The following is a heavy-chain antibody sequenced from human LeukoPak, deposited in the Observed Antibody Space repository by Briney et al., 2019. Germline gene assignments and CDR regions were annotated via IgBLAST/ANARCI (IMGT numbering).Heavy chain of an antibody. J-gene: IGHJ5*02. Sequence: SETPSLTCTVSGGSISSYYWSWIRQPPGKGLEWIGYIYYSGSTNYNPSLKSRVTISVDTSKNQFSLKLSSVTAADTAVYYCARENSYGYDHWFDPWGQGTLVTVSS. D-gene: IGHD5-18*01. V-gene: IGHV4-59*01. CDR2: IYYSGST. CDR1: GGSISSYY. CDR3: ARENSYGYDHWFDP.